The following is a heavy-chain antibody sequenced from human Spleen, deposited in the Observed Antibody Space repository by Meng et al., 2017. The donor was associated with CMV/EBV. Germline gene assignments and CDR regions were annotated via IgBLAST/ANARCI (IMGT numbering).Heavy chain of an antibody. D-gene: IGHD6-13*01. CDR2: ISSSGSIT. J-gene: IGHJ6*02. CDR3: ARVGMAAPGGGYHYYYGMDV. CDR1: GFTFSDYY. V-gene: IGHV3-11*06. Sequence: LSLTCAASGFTFSDYYMTWIRQAPGKGLEWVSYISSSGSITKYLDSVMGRFTISRDNAKNSVYLQMNRLRVEDTAVYYCARVGMAAPGGGYHYYYGMDVWGQGTTVTVSS.